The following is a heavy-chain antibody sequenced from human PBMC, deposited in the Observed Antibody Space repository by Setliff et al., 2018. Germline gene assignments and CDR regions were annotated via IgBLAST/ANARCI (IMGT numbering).Heavy chain of an antibody. CDR1: GYTFSDYG. Sequence: ASVKVSCKASGYTFSDYGISWVRLAPGQGLEWMGWISPYTGNTFYAPQLQGRLTMTTDTSTSTAYMELKDLTSDDTALYYCARINFYVSSGFYYASDYWGQGTLVTVSS. CDR2: ISPYTGNT. CDR3: ARINFYVSSGFYYASDY. D-gene: IGHD3-22*01. V-gene: IGHV1-18*01. J-gene: IGHJ4*02.